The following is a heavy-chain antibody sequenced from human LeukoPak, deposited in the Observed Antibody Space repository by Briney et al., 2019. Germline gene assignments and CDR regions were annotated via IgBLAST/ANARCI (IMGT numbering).Heavy chain of an antibody. CDR2: INWDGRNS. Sequence: PGGSLRLSCAASGFTFSSYGMHWVRQAPGTGLESVALINWDGRNSHYSDSVRGRFTISRDNTKNSLYLQMNNLRTEDTALYYCARDPRAGYLDNWGRGTLVTVSS. CDR1: GFTFSSYG. J-gene: IGHJ4*02. V-gene: IGHV3-43*01. CDR3: ARDPRAGYLDN. D-gene: IGHD1-14*01.